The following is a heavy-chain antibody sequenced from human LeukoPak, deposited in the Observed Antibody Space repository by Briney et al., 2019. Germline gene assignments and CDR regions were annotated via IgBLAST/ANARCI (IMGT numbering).Heavy chain of an antibody. Sequence: SETLSLTCTVSGGSISSYYWSWIRQPPGKGLEWIGYIYYSGSTNYNPSLKSRVTISVDTSKNQLSLKLSSVTAADTAVYYCATVDSYGYIFDYWGQGTLVTVSS. CDR2: IYYSGST. CDR3: ATVDSYGYIFDY. J-gene: IGHJ4*02. CDR1: GGSISSYY. D-gene: IGHD5-18*01. V-gene: IGHV4-59*01.